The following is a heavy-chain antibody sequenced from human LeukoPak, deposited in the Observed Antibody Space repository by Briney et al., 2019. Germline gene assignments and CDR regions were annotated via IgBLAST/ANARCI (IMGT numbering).Heavy chain of an antibody. D-gene: IGHD6-13*01. V-gene: IGHV4-34*01. CDR1: GGSFSGYY. J-gene: IGHJ4*02. CDR2: INHSGST. CDR3: ARNSPDSSSWTHFDY. Sequence: SETLSLTCAVYGGSFSGYYWSWIRQPPGKGLGWIGEINHSGSTNYNPSLKSRVTISVDTSKNQFSLKLSSVTAADTAVYYCARNSPDSSSWTHFDYWGQGTLVTVSS.